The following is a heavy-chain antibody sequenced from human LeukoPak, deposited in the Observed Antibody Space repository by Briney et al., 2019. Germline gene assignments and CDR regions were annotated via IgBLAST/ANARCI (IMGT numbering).Heavy chain of an antibody. CDR2: INGDGSRT. V-gene: IGHV3-74*01. J-gene: IGHJ4*02. D-gene: IGHD4-23*01. Sequence: GGSLRLSCAASGFTFSTNWMHWVRQAPGKGLVWVSRINGDGSRTNYADSVEGRFTISRDNAKNSLYLQMNSLRAEDSAVYYCAREVTTVVTRIDYWGQGTLVTVSS. CDR3: AREVTTVVTRIDY. CDR1: GFTFSTNW.